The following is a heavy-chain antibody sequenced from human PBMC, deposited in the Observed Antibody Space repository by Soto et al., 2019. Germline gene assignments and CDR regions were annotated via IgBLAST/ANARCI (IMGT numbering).Heavy chain of an antibody. CDR1: GGTFSSYA. D-gene: IGHD3-9*01. CDR3: ARGEIRYNPGLSYYGMDV. Sequence: SVKVSCKASGGTFSSYAISWVRQAPGQGLEWMGGIIPIFGTANYAQKFQGRVTITADESTSTAYMELSSLRSEDTAVYYCARGEIRYNPGLSYYGMDVWGQGTTVTVSS. V-gene: IGHV1-69*13. CDR2: IIPIFGTA. J-gene: IGHJ6*02.